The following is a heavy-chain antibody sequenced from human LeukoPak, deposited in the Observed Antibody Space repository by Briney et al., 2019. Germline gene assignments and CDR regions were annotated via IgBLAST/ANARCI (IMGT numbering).Heavy chain of an antibody. CDR2: ISINGDKT. D-gene: IGHD1-26*01. CDR1: GFTFSGPF. V-gene: IGHV3-64D*06. J-gene: IGHJ4*02. CDR3: IKDRIGTWSFDH. Sequence: PGGALRLSCSASGFTFSGPFMHWVRQAPGEGLEYVSSISINGDKTYYAESVKGRFTISRDNSKNTLYLQLSSLRVEDTAVYYCIKDRIGTWSFDHWGQGTLLTVSS.